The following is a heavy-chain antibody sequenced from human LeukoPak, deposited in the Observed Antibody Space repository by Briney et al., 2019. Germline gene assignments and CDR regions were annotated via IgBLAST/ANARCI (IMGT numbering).Heavy chain of an antibody. CDR3: ARDRGLRYFDWSLGY. Sequence: SETLSLTCAVYGGSFSGYYWSRIRQPPGKGLEWIGEINHSGSTNYNPSLKSRVTISVDTSKNQFSLKLSSVTAADTAVYYCARDRGLRYFDWSLGYWGQGTLVTVSS. CDR1: GGSFSGYY. CDR2: INHSGST. J-gene: IGHJ4*02. D-gene: IGHD3-9*01. V-gene: IGHV4-34*01.